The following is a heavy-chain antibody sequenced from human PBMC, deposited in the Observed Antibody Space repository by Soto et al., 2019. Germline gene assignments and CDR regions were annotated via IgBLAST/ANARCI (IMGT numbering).Heavy chain of an antibody. D-gene: IGHD3-16*01. CDR2: IYYSGST. J-gene: IGHJ6*02. V-gene: IGHV4-31*03. CDR3: AREGAVTFPYYYYGMDV. CDR1: GGSISSGGYY. Sequence: LSLTCTVSGGSISSGGYYWSWIRQHPGKGLEWIGYIYYSGSTYYNPSLKSRVTISVDTSKNQFSLKLSSVTATDTAVYYCAREGAVTFPYYYYGMDVWGQGTTVTVSS.